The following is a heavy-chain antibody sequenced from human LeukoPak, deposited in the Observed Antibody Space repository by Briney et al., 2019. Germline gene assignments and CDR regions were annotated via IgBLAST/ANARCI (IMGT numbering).Heavy chain of an antibody. D-gene: IGHD6-13*01. V-gene: IGHV3-23*01. Sequence: GGSLRLSCAASGFTFSSYAMSWVRQAPGKGPEWVSAISRSGGSTYYADSVKGRFTISRDNSKNTLYLQMNSLRAWDTAVYYCAGGNFIGAAVPYGMDVWGQGTTVTVSS. CDR1: GFTFSSYA. CDR3: AGGNFIGAAVPYGMDV. J-gene: IGHJ6*02. CDR2: ISRSGGST.